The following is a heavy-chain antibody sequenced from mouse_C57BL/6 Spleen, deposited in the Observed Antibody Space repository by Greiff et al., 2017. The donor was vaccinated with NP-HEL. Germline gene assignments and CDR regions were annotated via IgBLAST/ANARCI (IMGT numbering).Heavy chain of an antibody. CDR2: IYPRSGNT. CDR1: GYTFTSYG. D-gene: IGHD2-4*01. CDR3: ARRIYYDYGFYAMDY. J-gene: IGHJ4*01. V-gene: IGHV1-81*01. Sequence: QVQLKQSGAELARPGASVKLSCKASGYTFTSYGISWVKQRTGQGLEWIGEIYPRSGNTYYNEKFKGKATLTADKSSSTAYMELRSLTSEDSAVYFCARRIYYDYGFYAMDYWGQGTSVTVSS.